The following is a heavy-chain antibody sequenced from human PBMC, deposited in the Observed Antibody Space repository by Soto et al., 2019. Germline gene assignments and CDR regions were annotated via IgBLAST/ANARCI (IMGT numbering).Heavy chain of an antibody. CDR1: GYTFTSYA. D-gene: IGHD1-26*01. J-gene: IGHJ3*02. Sequence: DSVKVSCKASGYTFTSYAMHWVRQAPGQRLEWMGWINAGNGNTKYSQKFQGRVTITRDTSASTAYMELSSLRSEDTAVYYCARDHAIVGATDAFDIWGQGTMVTVSS. V-gene: IGHV1-3*01. CDR2: INAGNGNT. CDR3: ARDHAIVGATDAFDI.